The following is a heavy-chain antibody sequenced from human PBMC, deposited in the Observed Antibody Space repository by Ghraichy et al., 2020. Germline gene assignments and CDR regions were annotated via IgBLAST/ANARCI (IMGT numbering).Heavy chain of an antibody. V-gene: IGHV4-34*01. D-gene: IGHD1-26*01. CDR1: GGSFSGYY. J-gene: IGHJ4*02. CDR3: ANSWAPYFFDY. Sequence: SETLSLTCAVYGGSFSGYYWSWIRQPPGKGLEWIGEIDHSGSTKYNPSLKSRVTISEDTSEKQFSLKLSSVTAADTAVYYCANSWAPYFFDYWGQGTLVTVSS. CDR2: IDHSGST.